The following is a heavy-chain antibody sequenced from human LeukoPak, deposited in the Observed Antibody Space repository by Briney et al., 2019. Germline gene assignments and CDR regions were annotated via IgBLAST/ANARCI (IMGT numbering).Heavy chain of an antibody. V-gene: IGHV4-59*01. D-gene: IGHD1-1*01. CDR2: IYSSGST. CDR1: AGSISSYY. Sequence: PSETLSLTCTVSAGSISSYYWSWIRQPPGKGLEWIGYIYSSGSTNYNPSLKSRVTISVDTSKNQFSLKLSSVTAADTAVYYCARVNINNWHSCDYWGQGTLVTVSS. J-gene: IGHJ4*02. CDR3: ARVNINNWHSCDY.